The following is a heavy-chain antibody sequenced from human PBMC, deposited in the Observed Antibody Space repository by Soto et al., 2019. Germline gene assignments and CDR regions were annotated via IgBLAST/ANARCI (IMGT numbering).Heavy chain of an antibody. V-gene: IGHV1-18*01. CDR2: ISAYDGKT. CDR1: GYTFNTYG. Sequence: APVKVSCKTSGYTFNTYGINWVRQAPGQGLELMGWISAYDGKTTYAEKFQGRVTLTTDTSTSTAYMELRSLRSDDTAIYYCARDPHEFWTSYWFDPWGQRTPVAVSS. J-gene: IGHJ5*02. D-gene: IGHD3-3*01. CDR3: ARDPHEFWTSYWFDP.